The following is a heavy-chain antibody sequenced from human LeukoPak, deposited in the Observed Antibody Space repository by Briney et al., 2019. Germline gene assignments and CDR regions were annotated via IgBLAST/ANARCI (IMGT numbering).Heavy chain of an antibody. CDR2: IFPGDSDT. Sequence: GESLKISCHGSGYRFTNYWIAWVRQTPGKGLEWMGIIFPGDSDTRYSPSFQGQVAISADKSISTAYLQWSSLKASDTAMYYCARPYYDSSGYSGDYWGQGTLVTVSS. V-gene: IGHV5-51*01. J-gene: IGHJ4*02. D-gene: IGHD3-22*01. CDR1: GYRFTNYW. CDR3: ARPYYDSSGYSGDY.